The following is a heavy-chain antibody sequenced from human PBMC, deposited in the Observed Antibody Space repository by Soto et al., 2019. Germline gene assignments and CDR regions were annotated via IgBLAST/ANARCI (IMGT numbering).Heavy chain of an antibody. J-gene: IGHJ5*02. CDR3: AHILIGYYYDSSGSNWFDP. CDR2: IYWDDDK. V-gene: IGHV2-5*02. Sequence: QITLKESGHTLVKPTQTLTLTCTFSGFSLSTSGVGVGWIRQPPGKALEWLALIYWDDDKRYSPSLKSRLTITKDTSKNQVVLTMTNMDPVDTATYYCAHILIGYYYDSSGSNWFDPWGQGTLVTVSS. CDR1: GFSLSTSGVG. D-gene: IGHD3-22*01.